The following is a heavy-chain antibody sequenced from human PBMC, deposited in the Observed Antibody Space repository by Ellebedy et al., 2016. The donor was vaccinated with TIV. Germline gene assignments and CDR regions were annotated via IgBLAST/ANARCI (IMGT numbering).Heavy chain of an antibody. D-gene: IGHD3-22*01. Sequence: AASVKVSCKASGYTFTTYAMHWVRQAPGQRLEWMGWINAGNGNPEYSQKFQGRVTITRDTSASTAYMQLSSLRSEDTAVYYCARGYYDSTSGGFDPWGQGTLVTVSS. CDR1: GYTFTTYA. V-gene: IGHV1-3*01. J-gene: IGHJ5*02. CDR3: ARGYYDSTSGGFDP. CDR2: INAGNGNP.